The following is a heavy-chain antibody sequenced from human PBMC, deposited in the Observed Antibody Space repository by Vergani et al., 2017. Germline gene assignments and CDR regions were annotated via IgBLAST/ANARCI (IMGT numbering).Heavy chain of an antibody. J-gene: IGHJ4*02. CDR2: IRSKAYGGTT. Sequence: EVQLVESGGGLVQPGRSLRLSCTASGFTFGDYAMSWVRQAPGKGLEWVGFIRSKAYGGTTEYAASVKGRFTISRDDSKSIAYLQMTSLKTEDTAVYYCNSVAGDDYWGQGSLVTVSS. V-gene: IGHV3-49*04. D-gene: IGHD6-19*01. CDR1: GFTFGDYA. CDR3: NSVAGDDY.